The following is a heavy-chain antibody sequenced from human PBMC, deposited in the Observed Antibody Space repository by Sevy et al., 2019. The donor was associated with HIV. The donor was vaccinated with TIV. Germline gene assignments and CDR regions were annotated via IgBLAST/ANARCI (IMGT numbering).Heavy chain of an antibody. CDR1: YGPISAYY. Sequence: QLPETLSLTCSVSYGPISAYYWNWIRQSPGKGLEWIGSIHYTGSTDYNPSLKSRVTMSLDTSKNQFSLQLKSVTAADTALYYCARAPPVRSGDDSLNWFDPWGQGTLVTVSS. CDR3: ARAPPVRSGDDSLNWFDP. J-gene: IGHJ5*02. V-gene: IGHV4-59*12. CDR2: IHYTGST. D-gene: IGHD2-21*02.